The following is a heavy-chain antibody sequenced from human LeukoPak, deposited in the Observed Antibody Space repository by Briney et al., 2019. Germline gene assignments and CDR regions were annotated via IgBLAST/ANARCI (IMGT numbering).Heavy chain of an antibody. V-gene: IGHV4-34*01. CDR2: INHSGST. CDR3: ARGKGGYYYYYGMDV. Sequence: SETLSLTCAVYGFSFSGYYWSWVRQAPGKGLEWVGEINHSGSTNYNPSLKSRVTISVDTSKNQFSLKLSSVTAADTAVYYCARGKGGYYYYYGMDVWGQGTTVTVSS. J-gene: IGHJ6*02. CDR1: GFSFSGYY.